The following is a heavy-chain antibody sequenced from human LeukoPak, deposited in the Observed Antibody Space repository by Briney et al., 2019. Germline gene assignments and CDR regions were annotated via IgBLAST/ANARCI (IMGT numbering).Heavy chain of an antibody. CDR3: ASGYSSSWATFDY. D-gene: IGHD6-13*01. CDR1: GFTVSSNY. J-gene: IGHJ4*02. CDR2: IYSGGSTT. V-gene: IGHV3-66*01. Sequence: PGGSLRLSCAASGFTVSSNYMSWVRQAPGKGLEWVSVIYSGGSTTKYADSVKGRFTISRDNSKNTLYLQMNSLRAEDTAVYYCASGYSSSWATFDYWGQGTLVTVSS.